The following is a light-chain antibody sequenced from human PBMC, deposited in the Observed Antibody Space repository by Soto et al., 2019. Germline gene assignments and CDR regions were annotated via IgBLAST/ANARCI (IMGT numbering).Light chain of an antibody. CDR1: QRISIY. J-gene: IGKJ3*01. CDR3: EHSSSTPPFT. CDR2: AAS. V-gene: IGKV1-39*01. Sequence: IQMTQSPSSLSASVGDRVTITCRASQRISIYLNWYQQKPGKAPKLLIFAASSLQSGVPSRFSADGSETDFTLTISCLQPEDFATYYCEHSSSTPPFTFGPVTKVDI.